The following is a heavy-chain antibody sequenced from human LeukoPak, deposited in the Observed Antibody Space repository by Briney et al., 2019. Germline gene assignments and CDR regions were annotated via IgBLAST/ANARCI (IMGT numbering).Heavy chain of an antibody. CDR3: ARVVRGPDAFDI. CDR2: IIPIFGTA. V-gene: IGHV1-69*05. J-gene: IGHJ3*02. Sequence: SVKVSCKASGGTFSSYALSWVRQAPGQGLEWMGGIIPIFGTANYAQKFQGRVTITTDESTSTAYMELSSLRSEDTAVYYCARVVRGPDAFDIWGQGTMVTVSS. D-gene: IGHD3-10*02. CDR1: GGTFSSYA.